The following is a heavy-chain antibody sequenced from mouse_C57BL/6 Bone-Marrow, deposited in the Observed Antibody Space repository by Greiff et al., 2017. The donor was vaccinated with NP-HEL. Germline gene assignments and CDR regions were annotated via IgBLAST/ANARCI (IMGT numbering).Heavy chain of an antibody. CDR3: ARQTAQATLSAY. J-gene: IGHJ3*01. V-gene: IGHV1-55*01. CDR1: GYTFTSYW. CDR2: IYPGSGST. Sequence: QVQLQQPGAELVKPGASVQMSCKASGYTFTSYWLTWVKQRPGQGLEWIGDIYPGSGSTNYNDKFKSKATLTVDTSSSTAYMQLSSLTAEDSAVYYGARQTAQATLSAYWGQGTLVTVSA. D-gene: IGHD3-2*02.